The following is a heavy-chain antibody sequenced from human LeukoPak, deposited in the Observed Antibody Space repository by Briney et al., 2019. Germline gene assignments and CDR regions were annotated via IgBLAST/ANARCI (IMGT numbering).Heavy chain of an antibody. D-gene: IGHD3-3*01. V-gene: IGHV1-69*13. CDR1: GGTFSSYA. Sequence: SVKVSCKASGGTFSSYAISWVRQAPGQGLEWMGGIIPIFGTANYAQKFQGRVTITADESTSTAYMELSSLRSEDTAVYYFASSPDITIFGVVDYYFDYWGQGTLVTVSS. CDR3: ASSPDITIFGVVDYYFDY. J-gene: IGHJ4*02. CDR2: IIPIFGTA.